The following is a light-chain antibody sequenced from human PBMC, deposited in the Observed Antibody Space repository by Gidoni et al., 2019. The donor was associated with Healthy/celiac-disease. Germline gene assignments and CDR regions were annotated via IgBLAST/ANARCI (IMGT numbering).Light chain of an antibody. CDR3: QVWDSSSDHHVV. CDR2: YDS. CDR1: NIGIKS. Sequence: SYVLTQPPSVSVAPGKTARITCGGNNIGIKSVHWYQQQPGQAPVLVIYYDSDRPSGIPERFSGSNSGNTATLTISRVEAGDEADYYCQVWDSSSDHHVVFGGGTKLTVL. V-gene: IGLV3-21*04. J-gene: IGLJ2*01.